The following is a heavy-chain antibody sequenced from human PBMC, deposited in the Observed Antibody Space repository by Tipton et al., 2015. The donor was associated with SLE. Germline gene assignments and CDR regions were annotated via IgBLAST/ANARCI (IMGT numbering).Heavy chain of an antibody. Sequence: TLSLTCTVSGGSISSHYWSWIRQPPGKGLEWIGYIYYSGSTNYNPSLKSRVTISVDTSKNEFSLGLSSVTAADTAVYYCARSAGYSRSWAHFDHWGQGTMVIV. D-gene: IGHD6-13*01. CDR3: ARSAGYSRSWAHFDH. J-gene: IGHJ4*02. V-gene: IGHV4-59*11. CDR2: IYYSGST. CDR1: GGSISSHY.